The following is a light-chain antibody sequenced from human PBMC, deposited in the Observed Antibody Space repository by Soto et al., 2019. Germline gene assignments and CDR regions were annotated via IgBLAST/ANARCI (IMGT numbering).Light chain of an antibody. CDR2: GAS. Sequence: EIVLTQSPGTQSLSPGERATLSCRASQSVSSSYLAWYQQQPGQAPRLLIYGASSRATGIPDRFSGSGSGTEFTLAISRLEPEDFAVYYCQQYGGSPYTFGQGTKLEIK. CDR3: QQYGGSPYT. J-gene: IGKJ2*01. V-gene: IGKV3-20*01. CDR1: QSVSSSY.